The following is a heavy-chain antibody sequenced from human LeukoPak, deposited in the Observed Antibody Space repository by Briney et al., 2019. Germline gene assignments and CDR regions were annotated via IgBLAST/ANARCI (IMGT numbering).Heavy chain of an antibody. CDR3: ATLSSGHGVVFDY. D-gene: IGHD6-19*01. Sequence: PGGSLRLSCAASGFTSSSYGMHWVRQAPGKGLEWVAVIWYDGSNKYYADSVKGRFTISRDNSKNTLYLQMNSLRAEDTAVYYCATLSSGHGVVFDYWGQGTLVTVSS. CDR1: GFTSSSYG. V-gene: IGHV3-33*01. J-gene: IGHJ4*02. CDR2: IWYDGSNK.